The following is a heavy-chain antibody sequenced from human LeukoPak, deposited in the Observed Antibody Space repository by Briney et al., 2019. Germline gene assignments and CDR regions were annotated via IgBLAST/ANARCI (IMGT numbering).Heavy chain of an antibody. CDR1: GFTFSSYG. J-gene: IGHJ4*02. CDR3: AKVSGSYYGTFDY. CDR2: ISGSGGST. V-gene: IGHV3-23*01. Sequence: GGSLRLSCAASGFTFSSYGMSWVRQAPGKGLEWVSAISGSGGSTYYADSVKGRFTISRDNSKNTLYLQMNSLRAEDTAVCYCAKVSGSYYGTFDYWGQGTLVTVSS. D-gene: IGHD3-10*01.